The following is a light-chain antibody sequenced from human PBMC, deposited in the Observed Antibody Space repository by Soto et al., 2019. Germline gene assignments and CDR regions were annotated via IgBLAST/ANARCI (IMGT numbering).Light chain of an antibody. CDR2: SND. Sequence: QSVLTQPPSASGTPGQRVTISCSGSTSNIESNTVNWYQQRPRTAPKLLIYSNDQRPSGVPDRFSGSKSGTSASLAISGLQSEDEADYYCAAWDDNLNGPVFGGGTKLTVL. J-gene: IGLJ2*01. V-gene: IGLV1-44*01. CDR1: TSNIESNT. CDR3: AAWDDNLNGPV.